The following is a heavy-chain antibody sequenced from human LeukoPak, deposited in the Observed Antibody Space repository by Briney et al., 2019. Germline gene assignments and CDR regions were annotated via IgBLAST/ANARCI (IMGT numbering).Heavy chain of an antibody. V-gene: IGHV3-33*06. CDR1: GFTFSSYG. J-gene: IGHJ5*02. CDR3: AKYYGSGSPHNWFAP. CDR2: IWYDGSNK. Sequence: GGSLRLSCAASGFTFSSYGMHWVRQAPGKGLEWVAVIWYDGSNKYYADSVKGRFTISRDNSKNTMYLQMNSLRAEDTAVYYCAKYYGSGSPHNWFAPWGQGTVVTVSS. D-gene: IGHD3-10*01.